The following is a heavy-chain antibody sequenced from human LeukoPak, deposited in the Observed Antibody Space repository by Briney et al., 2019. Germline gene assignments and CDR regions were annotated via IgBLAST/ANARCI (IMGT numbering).Heavy chain of an antibody. CDR1: GFTVSSNY. D-gene: IGHD6-13*01. V-gene: IGHV4-59*05. Sequence: GSLRLSCAASGFTVSSNYMSWVRQAPGKGLEWIGSIYYSGSTYYNPSLKSRVTISVDTSKNQFSLKLSSVTAADTAVYYCARGVEAAGTNWFDPWGQGTLVTVSS. CDR2: IYYSGST. J-gene: IGHJ5*02. CDR3: ARGVEAAGTNWFDP.